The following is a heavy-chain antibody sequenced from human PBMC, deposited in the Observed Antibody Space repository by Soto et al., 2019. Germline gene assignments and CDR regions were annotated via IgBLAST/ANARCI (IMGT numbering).Heavy chain of an antibody. V-gene: IGHV3-21*04. D-gene: IGHD6-6*01. J-gene: IGHJ6*02. CDR2: ISKSGDST. Sequence: LRLSCAASGVTFTSYAMTWVRQVPGEGLQWVSSISKSGDSTYYVDSVKGRFTISRDNAKNSLYLQMNSLRAEDTAVYYCARPSIAALQFDGMDVWGQGTTVTVSS. CDR1: GVTFTSYA. CDR3: ARPSIAALQFDGMDV.